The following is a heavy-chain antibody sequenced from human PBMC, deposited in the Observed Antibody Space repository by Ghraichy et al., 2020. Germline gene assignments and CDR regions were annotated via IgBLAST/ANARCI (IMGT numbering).Heavy chain of an antibody. J-gene: IGHJ4*02. D-gene: IGHD1-7*01. Sequence: SETLSLTCAVSGGAISSSAYSWTWVRQPPEKGLEWIAYVYYDGSTYYNPSLKSRVTISLDNSKNQFSLELPSVTAAATAGDYSARPLNYVGFAYWGQGTLVPVSS. CDR3: ARPLNYVGFAY. CDR2: VYYDGST. V-gene: IGHV4-30-2*01. CDR1: GGAISSSAYS.